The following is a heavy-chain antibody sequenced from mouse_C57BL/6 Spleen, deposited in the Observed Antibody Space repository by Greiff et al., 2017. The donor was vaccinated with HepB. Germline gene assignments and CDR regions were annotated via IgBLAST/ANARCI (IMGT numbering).Heavy chain of an antibody. J-gene: IGHJ4*01. CDR3: AREGENSSGYAMDY. Sequence: QVQLQQSGPGLVAPSQSLSITCTVSGFSLTSYAISWVRQPPGKGLEWLGVIWTGGGTNYNSALKSRLSISKDNSKSQVFLKMNSLQTDDTARYYCAREGENSSGYAMDYWGQGTSVTVSS. CDR1: GFSLTSYA. CDR2: IWTGGGT. V-gene: IGHV2-9-1*01. D-gene: IGHD3-2*02.